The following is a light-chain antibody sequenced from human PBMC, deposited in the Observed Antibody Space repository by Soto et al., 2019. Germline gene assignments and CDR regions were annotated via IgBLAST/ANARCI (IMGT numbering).Light chain of an antibody. J-gene: IGLJ1*01. CDR3: QSYDSGLREYV. CDR1: SSNIGAGYD. V-gene: IGLV1-40*01. Sequence: QSVLTQPPSVSGAPGQRVTISCTGSSSNIGAGYDVHWYQQLPGTAPKLLIYGNSNRPSGVPDRFSGSKSGTSASLAITGLQAEDEADYYCQSYDSGLREYVFGTGTKLTVL. CDR2: GNS.